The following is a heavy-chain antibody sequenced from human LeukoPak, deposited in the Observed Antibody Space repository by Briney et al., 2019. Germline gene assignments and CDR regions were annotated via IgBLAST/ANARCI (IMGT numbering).Heavy chain of an antibody. CDR2: ITVYNGKT. CDR1: GYTFTSHG. Sequence: GASVKVSCKTSGYTFTSHGISWVRQAPGQGLEWMGWITVYNGKTNYAQKLHDRVTVTSDTATSTVYMELRSLRSDDTAMYYCVRRGSGDDCWGQGTLVTVSS. CDR3: VRRGSGDDC. D-gene: IGHD3-10*01. J-gene: IGHJ4*02. V-gene: IGHV1-18*01.